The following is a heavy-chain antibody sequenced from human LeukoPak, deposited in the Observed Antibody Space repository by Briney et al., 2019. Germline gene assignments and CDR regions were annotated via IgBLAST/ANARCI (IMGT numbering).Heavy chain of an antibody. D-gene: IGHD3-10*01. CDR3: ARDSPNLASPGSGRFDP. CDR1: GYTFTGYY. V-gene: IGHV1-2*02. CDR2: INPNSGGT. Sequence: GASVKVSCKASGYTFTGYYMHWVRQAPGQGLEWMGWINPNSGGTNYAQKFQGRVTMTRDTSISTVYMELSSLRSDDTAIYYCARDSPNLASPGSGRFDPWGQGTLVTVSS. J-gene: IGHJ5*02.